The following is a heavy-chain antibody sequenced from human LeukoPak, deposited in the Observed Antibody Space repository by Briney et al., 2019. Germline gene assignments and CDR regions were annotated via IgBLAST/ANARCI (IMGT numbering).Heavy chain of an antibody. CDR2: INHSGST. CDR1: GGSFSGYY. J-gene: IGHJ4*02. CDR3: ARLRSGYDLFDY. Sequence: SETLSLTCAVYGGSFSGYYWSWIRQPPGKGLEWIGEINHSGSTYYNPSLKSRVTISVDTSKNQFSLKLSSVTAAGTAVYYCARLRSGYDLFDYWGQGTLVTVSS. D-gene: IGHD5-12*01. V-gene: IGHV4-34*01.